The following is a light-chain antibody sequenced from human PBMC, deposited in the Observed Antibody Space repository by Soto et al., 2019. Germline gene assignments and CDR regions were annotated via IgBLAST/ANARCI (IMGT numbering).Light chain of an antibody. Sequence: SVLTQPASVSGSPGQSITISCTGTSSDVGGYNYVSWYQQHPGKAPKLMIYDVSNRPSGVSNRFSGSKSGNTASLTISGLQAEDEADYYCSSYRGGNTRVVFGGGTKLTVL. CDR3: SSYRGGNTRVV. J-gene: IGLJ2*01. CDR2: DVS. CDR1: SSDVGGYNY. V-gene: IGLV2-14*03.